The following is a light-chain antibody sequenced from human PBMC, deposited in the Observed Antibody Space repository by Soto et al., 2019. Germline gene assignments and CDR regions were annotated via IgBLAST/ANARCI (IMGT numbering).Light chain of an antibody. CDR1: QSVSSSY. V-gene: IGKV3-20*01. CDR3: QQYGISPPIT. J-gene: IGKJ5*01. CDR2: GAS. Sequence: EIVLTQSPGTLSLSPGERATLSCRASQSVSSSYLAWYQQKPGQAPRLLIYGASSRATGIPDRFSGSGSGRDFTLTISRLEPEDFAVYYCQQYGISPPITFGQGTRLEIK.